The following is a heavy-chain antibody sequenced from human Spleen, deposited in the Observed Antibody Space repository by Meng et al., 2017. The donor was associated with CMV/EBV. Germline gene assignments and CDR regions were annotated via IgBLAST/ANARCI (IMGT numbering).Heavy chain of an antibody. J-gene: IGHJ5*02. CDR2: INHSGST. D-gene: IGHD6-6*01. Sequence: QLRRGGAGLLKPSVTLSLTCAVYGGSFSGYYWSWIRQPPGKGLEWIGEINHSGSTNYNPSLKSRVTISVDTSKNQFSLKLSSVTAADTAVYYCARGLPGLAARPGRWFDPWGQGTLVTVSS. V-gene: IGHV4-34*01. CDR1: GGSFSGYY. CDR3: ARGLPGLAARPGRWFDP.